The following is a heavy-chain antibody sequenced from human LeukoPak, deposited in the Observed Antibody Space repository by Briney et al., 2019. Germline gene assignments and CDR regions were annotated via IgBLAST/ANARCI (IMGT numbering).Heavy chain of an antibody. CDR2: TSGSGGSA. V-gene: IGHV3-23*01. CDR3: AKGPTVTTSSDY. CDR1: GFTFSSYA. D-gene: IGHD4-17*01. J-gene: IGHJ4*02. Sequence: PGGSLRLSCAASGFTFSSYAMSWVRQAPGKGLEWVSATSGSGGSAYYADSVKGRFTISRDNSKNTLYLQMNSLRAEDTAVYYCAKGPTVTTSSDYWGQGTLVTVSS.